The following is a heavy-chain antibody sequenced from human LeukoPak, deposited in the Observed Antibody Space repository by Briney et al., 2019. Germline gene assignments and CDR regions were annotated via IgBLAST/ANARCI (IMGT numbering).Heavy chain of an antibody. CDR1: GGSISSYY. CDR3: ARLGWGLYYDSSGYYYFDY. D-gene: IGHD3-22*01. J-gene: IGHJ4*02. CDR2: IYYSGST. Sequence: PSETLSLTCTVSGGSISSYYWGWIRQPPGKGLEWIGSIYYSGSTYYNPSLKSRVTISVDTSKNQFSLKLSSVTAADTAVYYCARLGWGLYYDSSGYYYFDYWGQGTLVTVSS. V-gene: IGHV4-39*01.